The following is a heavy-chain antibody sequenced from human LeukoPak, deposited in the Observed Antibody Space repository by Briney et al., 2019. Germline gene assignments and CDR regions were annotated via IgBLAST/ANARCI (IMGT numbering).Heavy chain of an antibody. J-gene: IGHJ4*02. D-gene: IGHD6-19*01. CDR2: IDTSGGT. V-gene: IGHV4-61*09. CDR3: ARGYSSGWPDY. CDR1: GGSISSGSDY. Sequence: PSETLSLTCTVSGGSISSGSDYWSWIRQPAGKGLEWIGHIDTSGGTNYNPSLKSRVTISVDTSKNQFSLKLSSVTAADTAVYYCARGYSSGWPDYWGQGTLVTVSS.